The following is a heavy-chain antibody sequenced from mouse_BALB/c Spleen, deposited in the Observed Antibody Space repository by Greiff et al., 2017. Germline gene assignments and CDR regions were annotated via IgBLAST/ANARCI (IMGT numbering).Heavy chain of an antibody. V-gene: IGHV5-12-2*01. J-gene: IGHJ4*01. CDR2: ISNGGGST. Sequence: VQRVESGGGLVQPGGSLKLSCAASGFTFSSYTMSWVRQTPEKRLEWVASISNGGGSTYYPDTVKGRFPISRDNAKNTLYLQMSSLKSEDTAMYYCARHEGYDYDGYAMDYWGQGTPVTVSS. D-gene: IGHD2-4*01. CDR1: GFTFSSYT. CDR3: ARHEGYDYDGYAMDY.